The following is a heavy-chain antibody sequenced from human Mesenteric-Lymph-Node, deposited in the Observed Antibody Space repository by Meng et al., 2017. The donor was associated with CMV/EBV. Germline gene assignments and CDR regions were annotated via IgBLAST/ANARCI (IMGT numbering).Heavy chain of an antibody. V-gene: IGHV3-7*01. D-gene: IGHD4-23*01. Sequence: GGSLRLSCAASGFTFTSHSMNWVRQAPGRGLEWVANINQDGGEKYYVDSVQGRFTVSRDNAKHSLYLAMYSLGAEDTAVYYCARDAPVIIPDHDAFDIWGQGTMVTVSS. CDR2: INQDGGEK. J-gene: IGHJ3*02. CDR1: GFTFTSHS. CDR3: ARDAPVIIPDHDAFDI.